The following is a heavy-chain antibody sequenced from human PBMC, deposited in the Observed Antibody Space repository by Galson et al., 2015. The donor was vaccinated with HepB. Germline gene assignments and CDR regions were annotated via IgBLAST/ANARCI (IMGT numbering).Heavy chain of an antibody. V-gene: IGHV3-74*01. CDR1: GFTFSSYW. CDR3: ARLPTYNSGGGA. CDR2: INSDGSST. Sequence: SLRLSCAASGFTFSSYWMHWVRQAPGKGLVWVSRINSDGSSTNYADSVKGRFTISRDNAKNMLYLQMNSLRVEDTAVYYCARLPTYNSGGGAWGQGTLVTVSS. D-gene: IGHD6-19*01. J-gene: IGHJ1*01.